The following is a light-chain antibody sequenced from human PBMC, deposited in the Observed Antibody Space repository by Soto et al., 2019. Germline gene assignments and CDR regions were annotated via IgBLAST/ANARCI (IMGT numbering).Light chain of an antibody. CDR2: DAT. Sequence: IVLTQSPATLSLSPGERATLSCRASQSVGSSLAWYQQKPGQPPRLLIYDATNRATGIPARFSCSGSGTDFTLTISGLEPEDFAVYYCQQRSNWFNFGQGTKLDIK. V-gene: IGKV3-11*01. CDR1: QSVGSS. J-gene: IGKJ2*01. CDR3: QQRSNWFN.